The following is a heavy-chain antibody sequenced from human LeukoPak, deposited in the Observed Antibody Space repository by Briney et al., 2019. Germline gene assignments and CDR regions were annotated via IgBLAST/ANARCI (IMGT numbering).Heavy chain of an antibody. J-gene: IGHJ1*01. V-gene: IGHV3-23*01. CDR3: AKVTHSSGWFEYFQH. D-gene: IGHD6-19*01. CDR2: ISGSGGST. CDR1: GFTFSSYA. Sequence: GGSLRLSCAASGFTFSSYAMSWARQAPGKGLEWVSAISGSGGSTYYADSVKGRFTISRDNSKNTLYLQMNSLRAEDTAVYYCAKVTHSSGWFEYFQHWGQGTLVTVSS.